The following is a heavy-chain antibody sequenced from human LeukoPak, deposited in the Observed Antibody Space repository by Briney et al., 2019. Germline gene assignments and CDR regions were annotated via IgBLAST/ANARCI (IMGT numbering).Heavy chain of an antibody. D-gene: IGHD5-18*01. V-gene: IGHV3-21*03. CDR2: ISSSSSYI. J-gene: IGHJ3*02. CDR1: GFTFSSYS. CDR3: TRDGGYSYGPVRTFDI. Sequence: GGSLRLSCAASGFTFSSYSMNWVRQAPGKGLEWVSSISSSSSYIYYADSVKGRFTISRDNAKNSLYLQMNSLKIEDTAVYYCTRDGGYSYGPVRTFDIWGQGTMVTVSS.